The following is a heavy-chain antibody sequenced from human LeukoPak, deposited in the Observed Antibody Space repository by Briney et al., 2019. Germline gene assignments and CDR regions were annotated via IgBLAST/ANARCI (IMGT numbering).Heavy chain of an antibody. CDR3: ARTMGTSTSSTLDY. D-gene: IGHD2-2*01. Sequence: GESLKISCKGSGYSFTTYWIAWVRQMPGKGPEWMGIIYPGDSDTRYSPSFQGQVTISAEKSITTAYLQWSSLKASDTAIYYCARTMGTSTSSTLDYWGQGTLVTVSS. J-gene: IGHJ4*02. V-gene: IGHV5-51*01. CDR2: IYPGDSDT. CDR1: GYSFTTYW.